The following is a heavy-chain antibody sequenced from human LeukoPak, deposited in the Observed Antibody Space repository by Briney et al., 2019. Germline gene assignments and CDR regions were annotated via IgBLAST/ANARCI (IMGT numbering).Heavy chain of an antibody. CDR2: INHSGST. CDR1: GGSFSGYY. V-gene: IGHV4-34*01. D-gene: IGHD3-22*01. CDR3: ARGPPTDYYDSSGFYYVFDY. Sequence: SEALSLTCAVYGGSFSGYYWSWIRQPPGKGLEWIGEINHSGSTNYNPSLKSRVTISVDTSKNQFSLKLSSVTAADTAVYFCARGPPTDYYDSSGFYYVFDYWGQGTLVTVSS. J-gene: IGHJ4*02.